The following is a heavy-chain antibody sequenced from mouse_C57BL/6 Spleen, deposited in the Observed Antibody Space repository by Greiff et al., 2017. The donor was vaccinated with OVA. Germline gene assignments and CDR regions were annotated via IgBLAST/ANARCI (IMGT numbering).Heavy chain of an antibody. CDR3: ARGTGRGDY. CDR2: ISYDGSN. J-gene: IGHJ4*01. V-gene: IGHV3-6*01. Sequence: EVKLQESGPGLVKPSQSLSLTCSVTGYSITSGYYWNWIRQFPGNKLEWMGYISYDGSNNYNPSLKNRISITRDTSKNQFFLKLNSVTTEDTATYYCARGTGRGDYWGQGTSVTVSS. CDR1: GYSITSGYY.